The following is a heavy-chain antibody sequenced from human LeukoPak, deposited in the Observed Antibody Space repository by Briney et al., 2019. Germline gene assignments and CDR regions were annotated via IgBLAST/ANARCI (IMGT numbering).Heavy chain of an antibody. D-gene: IGHD4-17*01. J-gene: IGHJ4*02. CDR1: GGSISSYY. CDR2: IYYSGST. Sequence: SETLSLTCTVSGGSISSYYWSWIRQPPGKGLEWIVYIYYSGSTNYNPSLKSRVTISVDTSKNQFSLKLSSVTAADTAVYYCARGSYGEVTPFDYWGQGTLVTVSS. V-gene: IGHV4-59*01. CDR3: ARGSYGEVTPFDY.